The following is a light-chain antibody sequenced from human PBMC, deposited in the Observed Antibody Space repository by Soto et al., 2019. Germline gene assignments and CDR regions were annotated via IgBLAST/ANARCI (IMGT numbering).Light chain of an antibody. CDR2: NVN. CDR3: SSYTSSITQVL. Sequence: QSVLTQPASVSGSPGQSITISCTGATSDVGGYNYVSWYQHHPGEALKLIIYNVNDRPSGVSDRFSASKSGNTASLTISGLQAEDEGDYYCSSYTSSITQVLFGGGIKVTVL. J-gene: IGLJ2*01. CDR1: TSDVGGYNY. V-gene: IGLV2-14*03.